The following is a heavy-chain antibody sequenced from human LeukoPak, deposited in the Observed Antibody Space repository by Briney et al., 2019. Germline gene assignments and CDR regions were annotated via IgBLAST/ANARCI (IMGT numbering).Heavy chain of an antibody. CDR2: IYHSGST. D-gene: IGHD4-17*01. J-gene: IGHJ5*02. CDR1: GGSISSSNW. Sequence: SETLSLTCAVSGGSISSSNWWSWVRQPPGKGLEWIGEIYHSGSTNYNPSLKSRVTISVDKSKNQFSLKLSSVTAADTAVYYCARGDDYGDYNWFDPWGQGTLVTVSS. V-gene: IGHV4-4*02. CDR3: ARGDDYGDYNWFDP.